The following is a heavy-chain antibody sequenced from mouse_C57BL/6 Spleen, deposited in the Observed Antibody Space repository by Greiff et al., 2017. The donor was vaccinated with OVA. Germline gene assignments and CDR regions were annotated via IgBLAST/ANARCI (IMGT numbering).Heavy chain of an antibody. J-gene: IGHJ2*01. D-gene: IGHD1-1*01. V-gene: IGHV1-82*01. CDR3: AGRVTTVVADY. CDR2: IYPGDGDT. Sequence: QVQLQQSGPELVKPGASVKISCKASGYAFSSSWMNWVKQRPGKGLEWIGRIYPGDGDTNYNGKFKGKATLTADKSSSTAYMQLSSLTSEDSAVYFCAGRVTTVVADYWGQGTTLTVSS. CDR1: GYAFSSSW.